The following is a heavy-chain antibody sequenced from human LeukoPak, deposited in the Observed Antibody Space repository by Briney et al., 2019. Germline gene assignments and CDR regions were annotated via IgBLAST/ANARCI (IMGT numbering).Heavy chain of an antibody. V-gene: IGHV3-53*05. J-gene: IGHJ4*02. CDR1: GFTVSSNY. Sequence: GGSLRLSCAASGFTVSSNYMSWVRQAPGKGLEWVSVIYSCGSTYYADSVKGRFTISRDNSKNTLYLQMNSLRAEDTAVYYCASYCSGGITFDYWGQGTLVTVSS. D-gene: IGHD2-15*01. CDR3: ASYCSGGITFDY. CDR2: IYSCGST.